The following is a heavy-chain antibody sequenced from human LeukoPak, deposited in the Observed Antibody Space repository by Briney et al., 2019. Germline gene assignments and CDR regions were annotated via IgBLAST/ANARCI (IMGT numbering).Heavy chain of an antibody. CDR1: GYTFTYYY. CDR3: ATVDYYDSSGYYYGY. V-gene: IGHV1-69-2*01. D-gene: IGHD3-22*01. J-gene: IGHJ4*02. Sequence: GATVKISCKASGYTFTYYYMHWVQQAPGKGLEWMGRVDPEDGETIYAEKFQGRVTITADTSTDTAYMELSSLRSEDTAVYYCATVDYYDSSGYYYGYWGQGTLVTVSS. CDR2: VDPEDGET.